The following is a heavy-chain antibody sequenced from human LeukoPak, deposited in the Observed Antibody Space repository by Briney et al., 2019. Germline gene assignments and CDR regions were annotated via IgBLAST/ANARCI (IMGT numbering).Heavy chain of an antibody. CDR2: IYSTGGK. J-gene: IGHJ4*02. Sequence: GGSLRLSCAASEFTVSTNYMSWVRQAPGKGLEWVSIIYSTGGKYYAGSVKGRFTISRDNSKHTLYLQMNSLRGEDTAVYYCARGSDGWFAFDYWGQGILVTVSS. CDR3: ARGSDGWFAFDY. V-gene: IGHV3-66*01. CDR1: EFTVSTNY. D-gene: IGHD6-19*01.